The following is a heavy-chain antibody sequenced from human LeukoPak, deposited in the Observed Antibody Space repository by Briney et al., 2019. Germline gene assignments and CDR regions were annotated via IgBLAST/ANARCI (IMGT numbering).Heavy chain of an antibody. CDR3: ARDRGSKGFDY. D-gene: IGHD6-13*01. J-gene: IGHJ4*02. V-gene: IGHV1-2*02. Sequence: ASVKVSCKASGYTFINYGISWVRQAPGQGLEWMGWINPNSGGTNYAQKFQGRVTMTRDTSISTAYMELSRLRSDDTAVYYCARDRGSKGFDYWGQGTLVTVSS. CDR2: INPNSGGT. CDR1: GYTFINYG.